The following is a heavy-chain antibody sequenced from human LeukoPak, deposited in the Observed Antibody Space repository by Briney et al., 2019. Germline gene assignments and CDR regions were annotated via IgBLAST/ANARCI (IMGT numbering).Heavy chain of an antibody. CDR3: AKLLVGATSGPFDY. D-gene: IGHD1-26*01. Sequence: PSETLSLTCTVSGGSISSSSYYWGWIRQAPGKGLEWVSSISGSGGSTYYADSVKGRFTISRDNSKNTLYLQMNSLRAEDAAVYYCAKLLVGATSGPFDYWGQGTQVTVSS. J-gene: IGHJ4*02. CDR1: GGSISSSSYY. V-gene: IGHV3-23*01. CDR2: ISGSGGST.